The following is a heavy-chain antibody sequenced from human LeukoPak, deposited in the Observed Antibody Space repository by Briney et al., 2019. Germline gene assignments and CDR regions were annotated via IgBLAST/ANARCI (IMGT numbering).Heavy chain of an antibody. Sequence: PSETLSLTCTVSGGSISSSSYYWGWIRQPPGKGLEWIGSIYYSGSTHYNPSLKSRVTISVDTSKNQFSLKLSSVTAADTAVYYCARDGGNMDVWGKGTTVTVSS. J-gene: IGHJ6*03. D-gene: IGHD3-16*01. CDR1: GGSISSSSYY. CDR3: ARDGGNMDV. CDR2: IYYSGST. V-gene: IGHV4-39*07.